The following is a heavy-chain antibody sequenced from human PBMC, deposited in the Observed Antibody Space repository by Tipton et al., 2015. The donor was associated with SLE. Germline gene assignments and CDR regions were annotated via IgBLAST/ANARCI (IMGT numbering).Heavy chain of an antibody. Sequence: TLSLTCTVSGGSIRSSRHFWGWIRQPPGKGLEWIGVLYYSGNTYYNPSLKSPVTLSIDTSKNQLSLKLNSVTAADTAVYYCARGWGSYSSGWRYFYYYMDVWGKGTTVTVSS. V-gene: IGHV4-39*07. CDR1: GGSIRSSRHF. D-gene: IGHD6-19*01. CDR2: LYYSGNT. J-gene: IGHJ6*03. CDR3: ARGWGSYSSGWRYFYYYMDV.